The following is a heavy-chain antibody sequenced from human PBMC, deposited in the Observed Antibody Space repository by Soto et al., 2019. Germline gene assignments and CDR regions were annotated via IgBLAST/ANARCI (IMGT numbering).Heavy chain of an antibody. Sequence: EVQLVESGGGLVQPGGSLRLSCVASGFTFNSHTMTWVRQAPGKGLEWLSYISDSRSTIYYADSVKGRFTISRDNAKNSLYLQMNSLRADDTAVYYCAREVGATGYWGQGTLVTVSS. V-gene: IGHV3-48*04. J-gene: IGHJ4*02. CDR1: GFTFNSHT. CDR3: AREVGATGY. D-gene: IGHD1-26*01. CDR2: ISDSRSTI.